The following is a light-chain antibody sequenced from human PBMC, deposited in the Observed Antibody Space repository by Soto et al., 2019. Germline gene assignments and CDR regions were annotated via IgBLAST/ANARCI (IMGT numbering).Light chain of an antibody. CDR2: KES. V-gene: IGKV1-5*03. Sequence: DIQMTQSPSTLSASVGDRVTITCRASQSISSWLDWYQHKPGKAPNLLIYKESSLESGVPSRCSGSGSGTEFTLTVSSLQPDDFATYYGQHYDSYPLSFGGGTMVEIK. CDR3: QHYDSYPLS. J-gene: IGKJ4*01. CDR1: QSISSW.